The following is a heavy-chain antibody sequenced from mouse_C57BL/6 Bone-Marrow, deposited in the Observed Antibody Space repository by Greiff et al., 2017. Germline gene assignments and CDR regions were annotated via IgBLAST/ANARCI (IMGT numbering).Heavy chain of an antibody. J-gene: IGHJ4*01. CDR2: IDPSDSYT. V-gene: IGHV1-69*01. D-gene: IGHD2-4*01. CDR3: AMDYDGLLAMDY. Sequence: QVQLQQPGAELVMPGASVKLSCKASGYTFTSYWMHWVKQRPGQGLEWIGEIDPSDSYTNYNQKFKGKSTLTVDKSSSTAYMQLSSLTSEDSADYYCAMDYDGLLAMDYWGQGTSVTVSS. CDR1: GYTFTSYW.